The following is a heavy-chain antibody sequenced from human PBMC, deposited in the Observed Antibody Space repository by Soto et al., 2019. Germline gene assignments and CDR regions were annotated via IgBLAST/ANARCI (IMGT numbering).Heavy chain of an antibody. J-gene: IGHJ4*02. CDR2: IFYSGST. CDR1: GGSMNSYY. Sequence: SETLSLTCTVSGGSMNSYYWSWIRQPPGKGLEWIGYIFYSGSTNYNPSLKTRVTISVDTSKNQFSLKLTSVTAADTAVYYCARGGYSYGSIYYFDYWGQGTMVTVSS. D-gene: IGHD5-18*01. CDR3: ARGGYSYGSIYYFDY. V-gene: IGHV4-59*01.